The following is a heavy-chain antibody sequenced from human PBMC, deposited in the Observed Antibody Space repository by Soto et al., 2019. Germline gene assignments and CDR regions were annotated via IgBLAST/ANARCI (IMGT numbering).Heavy chain of an antibody. D-gene: IGHD5-12*01. J-gene: IGHJ2*01. Sequence: SVKVSCKASGGTFSSYTISWVRQAPGQGLEWMGRIIPILGIANYAQKLQGRVTITADKSTSTAYMELSSLRSEDTAVYYSARDSIPIQGAWHPDLSGRGTLVIVSS. CDR3: ARDSIPIQGAWHPDL. CDR1: GGTFSSYT. V-gene: IGHV1-69*04. CDR2: IIPILGIA.